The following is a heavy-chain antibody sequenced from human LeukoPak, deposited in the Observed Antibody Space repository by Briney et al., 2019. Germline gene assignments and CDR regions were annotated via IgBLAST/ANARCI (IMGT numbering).Heavy chain of an antibody. Sequence: SETLSLTCAVYGGSFSGYYWSWIRQPPGKGLEWIGEINHSGSTNYNPSLRSRVTISVDTSKNQFSLKLSSVTAADTAVYYCARVGSGFGELLDSVVGGTRREKTRKHYYFDYWGQGTLVTVSS. CDR3: ARVGSGFGELLDSVVGGTRREKTRKHYYFDY. CDR1: GGSFSGYY. D-gene: IGHD3-10*01. J-gene: IGHJ4*02. V-gene: IGHV4-34*01. CDR2: INHSGST.